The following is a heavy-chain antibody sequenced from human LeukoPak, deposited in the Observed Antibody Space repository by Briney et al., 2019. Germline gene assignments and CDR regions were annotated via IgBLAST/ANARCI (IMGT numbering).Heavy chain of an antibody. J-gene: IGHJ4*02. CDR2: IYYSGST. CDR3: ARFAIVGATTDPGYTDY. Sequence: PSETLSLTCTVSGGSISSSSYYWGWIRQPPGKGLEWIGSIYYSGSTYYNPSLKSRVTISVDTSKNQFSLKLSSVTAADTAVYYCARFAIVGATTDPGYTDYWGQGTLVTVSS. D-gene: IGHD1-26*01. V-gene: IGHV4-39*01. CDR1: GGSISSSSYY.